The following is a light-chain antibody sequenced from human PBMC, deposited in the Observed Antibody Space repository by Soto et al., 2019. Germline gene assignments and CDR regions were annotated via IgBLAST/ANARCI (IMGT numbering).Light chain of an antibody. Sequence: QSALTQPASVSGSPGQSITISCTGTSSDVGGYNYVSWYQQHPGKAPQLMIYDVSNRPSGVSNRFSGSKSGNTASLTISGLQAEDEADYYCSSYASSSTVVCGGGTKLTVL. CDR2: DVS. CDR3: SSYASSSTVV. CDR1: SSDVGGYNY. J-gene: IGLJ3*02. V-gene: IGLV2-14*01.